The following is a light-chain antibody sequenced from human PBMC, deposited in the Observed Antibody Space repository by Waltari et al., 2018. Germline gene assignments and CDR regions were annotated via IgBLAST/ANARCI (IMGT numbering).Light chain of an antibody. CDR3: YSATDNRLL. Sequence: SYELTQPSSESVSQGQTAEITCPGDVLAKVFVRWFVRRPGPAPVLIIYKDSARPSGGPERFSGSRSGTTVTLTISGAQVEDEADYYCYSATDNRLLFGGGTKLTVL. CDR1: VLAKVF. CDR2: KDS. V-gene: IGLV3-27*01. J-gene: IGLJ2*01.